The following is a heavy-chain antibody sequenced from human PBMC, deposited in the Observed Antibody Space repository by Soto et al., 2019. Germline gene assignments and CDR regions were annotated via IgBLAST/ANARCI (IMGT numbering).Heavy chain of an antibody. J-gene: IGHJ3*02. D-gene: IGHD5-12*01. CDR3: ARDVGYTGYEEGNPFDI. Sequence: QVQLQESGPGLVRPSETLSLTCTVSGGSISRHYWSWIRQSDGKGLEWIGRMYNTGTTDYNPSLKSRLSMSIDTSKNHFSLRLSSVTAADTAVYYCARDVGYTGYEEGNPFDIWGQGTMVTVSS. CDR1: GGSISRHY. CDR2: MYNTGTT. V-gene: IGHV4-4*07.